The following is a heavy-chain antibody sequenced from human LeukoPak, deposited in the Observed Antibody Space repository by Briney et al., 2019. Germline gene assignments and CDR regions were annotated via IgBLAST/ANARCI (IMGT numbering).Heavy chain of an antibody. Sequence: SQTLSLTCAVSGGSISSGGYSWSWIRQPPGKGLEWIGYIYYSRSTYYNPSLKSRVTISVDTSKNQFSLKLSSVTAADTAVYYCARGKAAADYNWFDPWGQGTLVTVSS. CDR1: GGSISSGGYS. V-gene: IGHV4-30-4*07. CDR2: IYYSRST. J-gene: IGHJ5*02. CDR3: ARGKAAADYNWFDP. D-gene: IGHD6-13*01.